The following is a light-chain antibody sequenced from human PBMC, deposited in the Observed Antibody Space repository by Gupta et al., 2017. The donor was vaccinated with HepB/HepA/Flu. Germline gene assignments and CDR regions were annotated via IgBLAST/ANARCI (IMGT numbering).Light chain of an antibody. Sequence: DIQMTQSPSSLSASVGDRVTITCRASQSISSYLNWYQQKPGKAPKLLIYAASSLQSGDPSRFSGSGSGTDFTLTISSLQPEDFATYYCQQSYSTPPTFGQGTKLEIK. CDR3: QQSYSTPPT. CDR2: AAS. CDR1: QSISSY. V-gene: IGKV1-39*01. J-gene: IGKJ2*01.